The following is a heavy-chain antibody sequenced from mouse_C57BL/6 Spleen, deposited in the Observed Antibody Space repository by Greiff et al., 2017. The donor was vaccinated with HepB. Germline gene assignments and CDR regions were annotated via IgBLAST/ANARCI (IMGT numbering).Heavy chain of an antibody. CDR3: AREDGYHFPYAMDY. CDR2: ISSGSSTI. J-gene: IGHJ4*01. Sequence: EVKLVESGGGLVKPGGSLKLSCAASGFTFSDYGMHWVRQAPEKGLEWVAYISSGSSTIYYADTVKGRFTISRDNAKNTLFLQMTSLRSEDTAMYYCAREDGYHFPYAMDYWGQGTSVTVSS. V-gene: IGHV5-17*01. CDR1: GFTFSDYG. D-gene: IGHD2-3*01.